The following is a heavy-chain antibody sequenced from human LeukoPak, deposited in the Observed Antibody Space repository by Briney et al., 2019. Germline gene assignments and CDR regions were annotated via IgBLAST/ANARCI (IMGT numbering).Heavy chain of an antibody. CDR3: AGLSVTTYYFDY. V-gene: IGHV4-61*02. Sequence: SQTLPLTCTVSGGSISSGSYYWSWIRQPAGKGLEWIGRIYTSGSTNYNPSLKSRVTISVDTSKNQFSLKLSSVTAADTAVYYCAGLSVTTYYFDYWGQGTLVTVSS. J-gene: IGHJ4*02. D-gene: IGHD4-17*01. CDR1: GGSISSGSYY. CDR2: IYTSGST.